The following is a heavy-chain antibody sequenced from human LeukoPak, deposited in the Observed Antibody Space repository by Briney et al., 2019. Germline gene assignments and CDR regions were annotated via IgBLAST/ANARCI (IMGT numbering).Heavy chain of an antibody. CDR3: ARGAGLLSQYDY. CDR2: ISAYNGNT. D-gene: IGHD3-10*01. V-gene: IGHV1-18*01. CDR1: GYTFTSYG. Sequence: ASVKVACKASGYTFTSYGIIWVRQAPGQGLEWMGWISAYNGNTNYAQKLQGRVTMTKDTSTSTAYMELRSLRSDDTAVYYCARGAGLLSQYDYWGQGSLVTVSS. J-gene: IGHJ4*02.